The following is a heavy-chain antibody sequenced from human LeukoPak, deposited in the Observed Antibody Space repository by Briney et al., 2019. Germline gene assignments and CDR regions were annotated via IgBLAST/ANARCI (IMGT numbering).Heavy chain of an antibody. Sequence: SETLSLTCAVYGGSFSGNYWSWVRQAPGKGLEWIANFYYSRNTYYNPSLKSRVTISVDTSKNQFSLKLSSVTAADTAVYYCARARRQWLVGANIRGDNPPYYYDYWGQGTLVTVSS. CDR1: GGSFSGNY. V-gene: IGHV4-34*01. CDR2: FYYSRNT. D-gene: IGHD6-19*01. J-gene: IGHJ4*02. CDR3: ARARRQWLVGANIRGDNPPYYYDY.